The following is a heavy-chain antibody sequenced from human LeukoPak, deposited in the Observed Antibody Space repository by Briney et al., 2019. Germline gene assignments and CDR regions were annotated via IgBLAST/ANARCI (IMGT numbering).Heavy chain of an antibody. J-gene: IGHJ4*02. V-gene: IGHV5-51*01. CDR3: ARLAVSSIWSVYFDY. CDR1: GYSFTNYW. Sequence: GASLKISCKGSGYSFTNYWIGWVRQMPGKGLEWMGIIYPGDSNTRYSPSFQGQVTISADKSISTAYLQWSSLKASDTAIYYCARLAVSSIWSVYFDYWGQGTLVTVSS. CDR2: IYPGDSNT. D-gene: IGHD6-13*01.